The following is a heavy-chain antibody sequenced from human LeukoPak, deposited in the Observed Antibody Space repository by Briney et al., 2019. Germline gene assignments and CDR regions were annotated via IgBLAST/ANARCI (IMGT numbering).Heavy chain of an antibody. CDR3: ANLGGYGSGSYYGIDY. J-gene: IGHJ4*02. CDR2: ISYDGSNK. Sequence: PGRSLRLSCAASGFTFSSYGMHGVRQAPGKGLEWVAVISYDGSNKYYADSVKGRFTISRDNSKNTLYLQMNSLRAEDTAVYYCANLGGYGSGSYYGIDYWGQGTLVTVSS. V-gene: IGHV3-30*18. D-gene: IGHD3-10*01. CDR1: GFTFSSYG.